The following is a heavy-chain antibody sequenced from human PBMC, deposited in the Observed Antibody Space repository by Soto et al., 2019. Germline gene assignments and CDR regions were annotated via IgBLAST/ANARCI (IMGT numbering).Heavy chain of an antibody. CDR2: ISYDGVNK. J-gene: IGHJ4*02. CDR1: GFTFSTYG. V-gene: IGHV3-30*18. CDR3: AKSVYNWNDGFFDY. D-gene: IGHD1-1*01. Sequence: QVQLVESGGGVVQPGRSLRLSCAASGFTFSTYGMHWVRQAPGKGLEWVAVISYDGVNKYYADSVKGRFTISRDNSKNNLYLQMNSLRAEDTAVYYCAKSVYNWNDGFFDYWGQGTLVTVSS.